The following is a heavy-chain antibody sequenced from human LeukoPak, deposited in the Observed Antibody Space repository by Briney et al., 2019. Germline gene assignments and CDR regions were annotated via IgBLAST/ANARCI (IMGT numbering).Heavy chain of an antibody. D-gene: IGHD2-2*01. Sequence: SVEVSCKASGGTFSSYAISWVRQAPGQGLEWMGGIIPIFGTADYAQKFQGRVTITADESTSTAYMELSSLRSEDTAVYYCARDGGEYQLRIWGQGTLVTVSS. J-gene: IGHJ4*02. CDR3: ARDGGEYQLRI. V-gene: IGHV1-69*13. CDR1: GGTFSSYA. CDR2: IIPIFGTA.